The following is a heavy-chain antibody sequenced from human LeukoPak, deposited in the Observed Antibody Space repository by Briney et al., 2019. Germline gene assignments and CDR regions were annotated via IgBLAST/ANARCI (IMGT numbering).Heavy chain of an antibody. Sequence: GFLRLSCAASGFTFSSYAMHWVRQAPGKGLEWVAVISYDGSNKYYADSVKGRFTISRDNSKNTLYLQMNSLRAEDTAVYYCARSIVVVPAVDDYWGQGTLVTVSS. D-gene: IGHD2-2*01. CDR1: GFTFSSYA. V-gene: IGHV3-30*04. CDR2: ISYDGSNK. J-gene: IGHJ4*02. CDR3: ARSIVVVPAVDDY.